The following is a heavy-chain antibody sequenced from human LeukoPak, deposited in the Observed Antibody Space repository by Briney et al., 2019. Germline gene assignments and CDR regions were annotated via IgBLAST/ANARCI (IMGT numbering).Heavy chain of an antibody. D-gene: IGHD1-26*01. V-gene: IGHV4-59*12. J-gene: IGHJ4*02. Sequence: SETLSLTCTVSGGSISSYYWSWIRQPPGKGLEWIGYIHYSGSTNYNPSLKSRVTISVDTSKNQFSLKLRSVTAADTAVYNCARRPLVGGVDSWGQGTLVTVSS. CDR3: ARRPLVGGVDS. CDR1: GGSISSYY. CDR2: IHYSGST.